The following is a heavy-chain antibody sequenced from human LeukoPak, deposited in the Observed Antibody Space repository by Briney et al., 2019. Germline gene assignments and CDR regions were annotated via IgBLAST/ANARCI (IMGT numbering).Heavy chain of an antibody. D-gene: IGHD2-15*01. J-gene: IGHJ3*02. CDR3: AKSQLRYCSGGSCFDAFDI. CDR2: IYYSGTT. V-gene: IGHV4-39*07. CDR1: GGSIRSSSYY. Sequence: SETLSLTCTVSGGSIRSSSYYWGWICQPPGKGLDWIGTIYYSGTTYYNPSLKSRVTISVDTSKNQFSLKLSSVTAADTALYYCAKSQLRYCSGGSCFDAFDIWGQGTMVTVSS.